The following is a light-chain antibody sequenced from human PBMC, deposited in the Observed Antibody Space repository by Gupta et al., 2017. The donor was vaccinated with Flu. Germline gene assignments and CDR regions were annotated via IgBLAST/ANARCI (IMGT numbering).Light chain of an antibody. CDR2: AAT. J-gene: IGKJ5*01. V-gene: IGKV1-12*02. Sequence: DIQLTQSPSYVSASVGDKVTITCRASQGIASWLAWYQQKPGKVPELLIYAATTLHTGVPSRFRGSGSGTGFNLTITGLQPEDFATYYCQQASSFPFTVGQGTRLENK. CDR1: QGIASW. CDR3: QQASSFPFT.